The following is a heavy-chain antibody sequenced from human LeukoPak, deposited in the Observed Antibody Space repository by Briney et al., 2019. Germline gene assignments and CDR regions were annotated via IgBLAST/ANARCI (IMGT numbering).Heavy chain of an antibody. D-gene: IGHD3-3*01. Sequence: PGGSLRLSCAASGFTFSSYGMHWVRQAPGKGLEWVAVISYDGSNKYYADSVKGRFTTSRDNSKNTLYLQMNSLRAEDTAVYYCAKDHRPVDFWSIDYFDYWGQGTLVTVSS. CDR2: ISYDGSNK. V-gene: IGHV3-30*18. CDR3: AKDHRPVDFWSIDYFDY. CDR1: GFTFSSYG. J-gene: IGHJ4*02.